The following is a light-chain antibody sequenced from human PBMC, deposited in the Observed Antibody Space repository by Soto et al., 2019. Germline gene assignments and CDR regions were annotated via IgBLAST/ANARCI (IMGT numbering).Light chain of an antibody. CDR1: QSVSSY. J-gene: IGKJ1*01. Sequence: EIVLTQSPATLSLSPGERATLSCRASQSVSSYLAWYQQKPGQAPRLLIYDASNRATGIPARFSGRGSGTDFTLTISSLDPEDFAVYYCQQRSNWPRTFGQGTKVEV. CDR3: QQRSNWPRT. V-gene: IGKV3-11*01. CDR2: DAS.